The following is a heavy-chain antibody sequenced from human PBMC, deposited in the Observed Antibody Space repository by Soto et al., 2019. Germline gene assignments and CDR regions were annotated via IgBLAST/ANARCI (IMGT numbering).Heavy chain of an antibody. J-gene: IGHJ4*02. V-gene: IGHV3-23*01. CDR3: AKIMIAARPTPYYFDY. CDR2: ISGSGGST. D-gene: IGHD6-6*01. CDR1: GFTFSSYA. Sequence: GGSLRLSCAASGFTFSSYAMSWVRQAPGKGLEWVSAISGSGGSTYYADSVRGRFTISRDNSKNTLYLQMNSLRAEDTAVYYCAKIMIAARPTPYYFDYWGQGTLVTVSS.